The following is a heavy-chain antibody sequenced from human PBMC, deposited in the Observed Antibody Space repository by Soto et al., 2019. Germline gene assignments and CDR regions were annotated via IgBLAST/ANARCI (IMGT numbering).Heavy chain of an antibody. D-gene: IGHD5-18*01. CDR1: GGTFYTYT. CDR3: ARSPRYSFPTSAALDS. Sequence: QVQLVQSGAEVRKPGSSVQVSCKASGGTFYTYTFSWVRQAPGQGLEWMGSITPIYPTTNYAEKFQGRLTVTADGSTNMAYMSLNSLTSEDPAVYYCARSPRYSFPTSAALDSWGQGTLVTVSS. CDR2: ITPIYPTT. J-gene: IGHJ4*02. V-gene: IGHV1-69*15.